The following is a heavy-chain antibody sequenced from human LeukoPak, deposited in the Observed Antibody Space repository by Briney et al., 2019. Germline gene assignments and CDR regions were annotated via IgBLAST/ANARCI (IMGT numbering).Heavy chain of an antibody. CDR3: AKAAGDYVWARPDY. J-gene: IGHJ4*01. CDR2: ISGSGGGT. V-gene: IGHV3-23*01. D-gene: IGHD3-16*01. CDR1: GFTFSSYA. Sequence: PGGSLRLSCAASGFTFSSYAMSWVRQAPGKGLEWVSVISGSGGGTYYADGVKGRFTISRDKSKNTLSLQMNSLRAEDTAVYYCAKAAGDYVWARPDYLGQGTLGTGSS.